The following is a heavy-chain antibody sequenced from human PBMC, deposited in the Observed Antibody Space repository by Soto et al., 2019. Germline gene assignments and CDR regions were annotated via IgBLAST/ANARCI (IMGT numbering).Heavy chain of an antibody. CDR3: ARDLGGWPDY. V-gene: IGHV1-3*04. Sequence: QVQLVQSVAEVKKPGASVKVSCKASGYTFTSYAIHWVRQAPGQRLEWMGWINTGNGNTKYSQKFQDRVTITRDTSASTAYMELSSLRSEDTAVYYCARDLGGWPDYWGQGTLVTVSS. CDR1: GYTFTSYA. D-gene: IGHD6-19*01. J-gene: IGHJ4*02. CDR2: INTGNGNT.